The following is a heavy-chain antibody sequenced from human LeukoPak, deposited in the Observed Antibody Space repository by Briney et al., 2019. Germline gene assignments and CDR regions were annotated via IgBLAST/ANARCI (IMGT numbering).Heavy chain of an antibody. CDR1: GFTFSSYA. CDR2: ISYDGSNK. CDR3: ARALYYYDSSGSPDY. V-gene: IGHV3-30*04. D-gene: IGHD3-22*01. Sequence: PGRSLRLSCAASGFTFSSYAMHWVRQAPGKGLEWVAVISYDGSNKYYADSVKGRFTISRDNSKNTLYLQMNSLRAEDTAVYYCARALYYYDSSGSPDYWGQGTLVTVS. J-gene: IGHJ4*02.